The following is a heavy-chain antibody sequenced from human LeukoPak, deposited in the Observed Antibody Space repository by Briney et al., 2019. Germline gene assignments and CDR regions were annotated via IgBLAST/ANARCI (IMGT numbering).Heavy chain of an antibody. CDR3: AGLVGRYSSGLYYYYFDY. J-gene: IGHJ4*02. Sequence: SGTLSLTCTASGDSINSLDLWSWVRQPPGKGLEWIGEMYLSGTTHSNPSVKSRVTISIDKSKNQSFLNLSSVTAADTAVYYCAGLVGRYSSGLYYYYFDYWGQGTLVTVSS. CDR1: GDSINSLDL. V-gene: IGHV4-4*02. D-gene: IGHD3-22*01. CDR2: MYLSGTT.